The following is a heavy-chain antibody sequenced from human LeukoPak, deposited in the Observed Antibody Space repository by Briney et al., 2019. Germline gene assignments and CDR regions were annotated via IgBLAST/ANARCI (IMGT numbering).Heavy chain of an antibody. CDR1: GFTFNTYW. V-gene: IGHV3-7*03. D-gene: IGHD6-13*01. Sequence: PGGSLRLSCEAPGFTFNTYWMSWVRQAPGKGLEWVASIKHDGSENYYVDSVNGRFTISRDNAKNSLYLQMNSLRAEDTALYYCAKDLIAAAGTFIFDYWGQGTLVTVSS. CDR2: IKHDGSEN. J-gene: IGHJ4*02. CDR3: AKDLIAAAGTFIFDY.